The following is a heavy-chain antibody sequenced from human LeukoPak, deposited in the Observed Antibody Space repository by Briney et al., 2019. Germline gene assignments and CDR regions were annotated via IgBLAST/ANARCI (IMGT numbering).Heavy chain of an antibody. CDR2: IRCDGSNK. CDR1: GFTFSSYG. J-gene: IGHJ1*01. V-gene: IGHV3-30*02. D-gene: IGHD6-13*01. Sequence: GGSLRLSCAASGFTFSSYGMHWVRQAPGKGLEWVAFIRCDGSNKYYADSVKGRFTISRDNSKNTLYLQMNSLRAEDTAVYYCAKDLRAAAGSIQHWGQGTLVTVSS. CDR3: AKDLRAAAGSIQH.